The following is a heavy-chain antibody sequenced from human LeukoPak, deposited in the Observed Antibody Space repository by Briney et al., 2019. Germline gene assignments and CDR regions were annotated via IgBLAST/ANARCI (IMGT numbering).Heavy chain of an antibody. CDR2: IRYDGSNK. CDR3: ARDPTESTPLYYYYYYMDV. Sequence: GGSLRLSCAASGFTFSSYGMHWVRQAPGKGLECVAFIRYDGSNKYYADSVKGRFTISRDNSKNTLYLQMNSLRAEDTAVYYCARDPTESTPLYYYYYYMDVWRKGTTVTISS. V-gene: IGHV3-30*02. CDR1: GFTFSSYG. J-gene: IGHJ6*03.